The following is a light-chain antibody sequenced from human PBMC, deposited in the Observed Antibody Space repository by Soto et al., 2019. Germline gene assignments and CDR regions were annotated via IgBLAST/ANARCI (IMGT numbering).Light chain of an antibody. J-gene: IGKJ4*01. CDR3: QQYNSWVT. CDR1: QSISTT. CDR2: GAS. V-gene: IGKV3-15*01. Sequence: EIVLTQSPVTLSVSPGERATLSCRASQSISTTLVWYQQKPGQAPRLLIYGASTRATGVPARFSGSGSGTEFTLTISSLQSGDFAVYYCQQYNSWVTFGGGTKVEIK.